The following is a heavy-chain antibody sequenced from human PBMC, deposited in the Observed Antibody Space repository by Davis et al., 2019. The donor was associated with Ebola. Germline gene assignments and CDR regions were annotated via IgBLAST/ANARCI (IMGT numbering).Heavy chain of an antibody. D-gene: IGHD5-12*01. CDR2: IRSKANSYAT. V-gene: IGHV3-73*01. J-gene: IGHJ4*02. Sequence: GGSLRLSCAASGFTFSGSAMHWVRQASGKGLEWVGRIRSKANSYATAYAASVKGRFTISRDNSKNTLYLQMNSLRAEDTAVYYCARGVARTDFDYWGQGTLVTVSS. CDR3: ARGVARTDFDY. CDR1: GFTFSGSA.